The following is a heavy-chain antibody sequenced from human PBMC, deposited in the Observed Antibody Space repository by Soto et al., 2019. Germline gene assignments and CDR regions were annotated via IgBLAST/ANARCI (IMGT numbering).Heavy chain of an antibody. CDR1: GYSFTNYW. J-gene: IGHJ5*02. CDR3: ARHGFYGDYSSNYFDP. CDR2: IYPSDSTT. D-gene: IGHD4-17*01. Sequence: RGESLKISCKGSGYSFTNYWIAWVRQMPGKGLEYMGIIYPSDSTTRYSPSFQGQVTISADKSISTAYLQWNSLKASDTAMYYCARHGFYGDYSSNYFDPWGQGTLVTVS. V-gene: IGHV5-51*01.